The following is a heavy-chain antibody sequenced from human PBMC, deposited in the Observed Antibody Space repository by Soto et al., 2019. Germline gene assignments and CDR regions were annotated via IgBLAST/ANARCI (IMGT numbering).Heavy chain of an antibody. J-gene: IGHJ6*02. CDR2: ISYDGSNK. V-gene: IGHV3-30*18. CDR3: AKGDIVVVPAGTYYYYGMDV. CDR1: GFTFSSYG. Sequence: QVQLVESGGGVVQPGRSLRLSCAASGFTFSSYGMHWVRQAPGKGLEWVAVISYDGSNKYYADSVKGRFTISRDNSKNTLYLQMNSLRAEDTAVYYCAKGDIVVVPAGTYYYYGMDVWGQGTTVTVSS. D-gene: IGHD2-2*01.